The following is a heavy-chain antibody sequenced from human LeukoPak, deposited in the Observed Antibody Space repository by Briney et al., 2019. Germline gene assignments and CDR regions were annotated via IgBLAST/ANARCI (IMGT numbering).Heavy chain of an antibody. D-gene: IGHD2-21*02. J-gene: IGHJ4*02. V-gene: IGHV1-2*02. Sequence: ASVKVSCKASGYRFISNYIQWVRQAPGLGPEWMGGMLLGNGNARYAEKFQGRVAMTRDTSINTAYLDLSSLRSDDTAVYYCAREGSYCVGGDCYSFDFWGQGTLITVPS. CDR3: AREGSYCVGGDCYSFDF. CDR1: GYRFISNY. CDR2: MLLGNGNA.